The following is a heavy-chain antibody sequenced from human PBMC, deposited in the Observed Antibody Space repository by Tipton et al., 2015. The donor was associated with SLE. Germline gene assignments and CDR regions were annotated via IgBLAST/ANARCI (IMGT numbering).Heavy chain of an antibody. Sequence: SLRLSCSASGFTFSSYAMHWVRQAPGKGLEYVSAISSNGGSTYYADSVKGRFTISRDNSKNTLYLQMNSLRAEDTAVYYCAKDFPFSNGMDVWGQGTTVTVSS. CDR2: ISSNGGST. J-gene: IGHJ6*02. CDR1: GFTFSSYA. CDR3: AKDFPFSNGMDV. V-gene: IGHV3-64*04.